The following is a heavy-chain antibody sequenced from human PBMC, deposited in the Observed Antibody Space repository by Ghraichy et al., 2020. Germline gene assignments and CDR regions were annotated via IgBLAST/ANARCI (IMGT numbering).Heavy chain of an antibody. CDR3: ARDSSGWYTEYFQH. J-gene: IGHJ1*01. Sequence: ASVKVSCKASGYTFTGYYMHWVRQAPGQGLEWMGWINPNSGGTNYAQKFQGRVTMTRDTSISTAYMELSRLRSDDTAVYYCARDSSGWYTEYFQHWGQGTLVTVSS. CDR1: GYTFTGYY. CDR2: INPNSGGT. D-gene: IGHD6-19*01. V-gene: IGHV1-2*02.